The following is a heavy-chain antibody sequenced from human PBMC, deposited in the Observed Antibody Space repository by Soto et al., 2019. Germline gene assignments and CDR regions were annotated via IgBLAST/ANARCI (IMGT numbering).Heavy chain of an antibody. CDR2: MNPNSGNT. V-gene: IGHV1-8*02. CDR3: ARVVGDYDSSGYYYYEDY. Sequence: ASVKVSCKASGYTFTSYGINWVRQATGQGLEWMGWMNPNSGNTDYAQKFQGRVTMTRNTSISTAYMELSSLRSEDTAVYYCARVVGDYDSSGYYYYEDYWGQGTLVTVSS. D-gene: IGHD3-22*01. CDR1: GYTFTSYG. J-gene: IGHJ4*02.